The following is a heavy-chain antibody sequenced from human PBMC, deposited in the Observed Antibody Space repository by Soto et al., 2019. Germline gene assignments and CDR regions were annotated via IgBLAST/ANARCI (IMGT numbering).Heavy chain of an antibody. CDR1: GFTFTSYW. CDR2: IRQDGSEK. V-gene: IGHV3-7*01. J-gene: IGHJ5*02. D-gene: IGHD2-15*01. Sequence: EVQLVESGGGLVQPGGSLRLSCAASGFTFTSYWMNWVRQAPGKGLEWVANIRQDGSEKYYVDSVKGRFTISRDNAENSLYLQMNSLRAEDTAVYYCARGVNRVVVGTSYNWFDPWGQGTLVTVSS. CDR3: ARGVNRVVVGTSYNWFDP.